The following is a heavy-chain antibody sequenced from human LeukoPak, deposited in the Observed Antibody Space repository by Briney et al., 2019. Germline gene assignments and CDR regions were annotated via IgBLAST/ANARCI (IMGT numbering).Heavy chain of an antibody. CDR1: GGSISSYY. Sequence: SETLSLTCTVSGGSISSYYWSWIRQPAGKGLEWIGRIYISGSTNANPSLKSRVTMSVDTSENQISLKLSSVTAADTAVYYCARDNPPQYNSGWFAYWGQGTLATVSS. D-gene: IGHD6-19*01. V-gene: IGHV4-4*07. CDR3: ARDNPPQYNSGWFAY. J-gene: IGHJ4*02. CDR2: IYISGST.